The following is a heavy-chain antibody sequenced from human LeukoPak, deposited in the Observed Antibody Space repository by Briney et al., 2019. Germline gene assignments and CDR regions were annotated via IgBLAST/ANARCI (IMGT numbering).Heavy chain of an antibody. D-gene: IGHD6-13*01. CDR1: GFTFSSYA. CDR2: ISSSGGST. V-gene: IGHV3-23*01. J-gene: IGHJ4*02. Sequence: GGSLRLSCAASGFTFSSYAMSWVRQAPGKGLEWASAISSSGGSTYYADSVKGRFTISRDNSKNTLYLQMNSLRAEDTAVYYCAKASVYSSSSEYYFDYWGQGTLVTVSS. CDR3: AKASVYSSSSEYYFDY.